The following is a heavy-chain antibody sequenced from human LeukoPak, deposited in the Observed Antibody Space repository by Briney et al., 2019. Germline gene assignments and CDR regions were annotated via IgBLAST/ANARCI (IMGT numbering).Heavy chain of an antibody. CDR2: IFHSGST. CDR1: GGSISSGGYY. J-gene: IGHJ4*02. Sequence: PSETLSLTCTVSGGSISSGGYYWSWIRQHPGKGLEWIGYIFHSGSTYYNPSLESRVKISVDKSKNHFSLKLSSVTAADTAVYYCASLRYFDWFFDYWGQGTLVTVSS. CDR3: ASLRYFDWFFDY. V-gene: IGHV4-31*03. D-gene: IGHD3-9*01.